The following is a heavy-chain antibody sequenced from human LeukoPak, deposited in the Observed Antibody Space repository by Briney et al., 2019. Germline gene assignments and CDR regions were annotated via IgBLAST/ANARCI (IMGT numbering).Heavy chain of an antibody. V-gene: IGHV4-34*01. CDR1: GGSFSGYY. CDR3: AKNPHHDDDADEGFDY. CDR2: INHSGST. D-gene: IGHD3-16*01. Sequence: SETLSLTCAVYGGSFSGYYWSWIRQPPGKGLEWIGEINHSGSTNYNPSLKSRVTISLDTSKNQFSLNLSSVTAADTAIYYCAKNPHHDDDADEGFDYWGQRTLVTVSS. J-gene: IGHJ4*02.